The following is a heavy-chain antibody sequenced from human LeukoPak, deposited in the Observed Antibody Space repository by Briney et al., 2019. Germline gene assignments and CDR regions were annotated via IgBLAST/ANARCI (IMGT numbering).Heavy chain of an antibody. CDR1: GYTFTSYG. CDR3: ARDRTITMVRGKLNWFDP. Sequence: ASVRVSCKASGYTFTSYGISWVRLAPGQGLEWMGWISAYNGNTNYAQKLQGRVTMTTDTSTSTAYMELRSLRSDDTAVYYCARDRTITMVRGKLNWFDPWGQGTLVTVSS. J-gene: IGHJ5*02. D-gene: IGHD3-10*01. CDR2: ISAYNGNT. V-gene: IGHV1-18*01.